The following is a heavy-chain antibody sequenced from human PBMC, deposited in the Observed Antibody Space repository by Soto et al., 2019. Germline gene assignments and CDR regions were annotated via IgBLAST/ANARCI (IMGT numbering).Heavy chain of an antibody. V-gene: IGHV1-46*01. CDR2: INPSGGST. J-gene: IGHJ3*02. CDR1: GYTFTSYY. Sequence: ASVKVSCKASGYTFTSYYMHWVRQAPGQGLEWMGIINPSGGSTSYAQKFQGRVTMTRDTPTSTVYMELSSLRSEDTAVYYCARGGMVRGPGYAFDIWGQGTMVTVSS. CDR3: ARGGMVRGPGYAFDI. D-gene: IGHD3-10*01.